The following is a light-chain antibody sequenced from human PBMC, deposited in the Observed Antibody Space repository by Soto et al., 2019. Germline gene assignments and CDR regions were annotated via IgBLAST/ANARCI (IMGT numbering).Light chain of an antibody. CDR1: SSNIGNNY. V-gene: IGLV1-51*01. Sequence: QTVVTQSPSVSAAPGQKVTISCSGSSSNIGNNYVSWYQQLPGTAPKLLIYDNNKRPSGIPDRFSGYKSGTSGTLDITGLQTGDEADYYCATWDGSLPGEVFGGGTQLTVL. CDR2: DNN. J-gene: IGLJ7*01. CDR3: ATWDGSLPGEV.